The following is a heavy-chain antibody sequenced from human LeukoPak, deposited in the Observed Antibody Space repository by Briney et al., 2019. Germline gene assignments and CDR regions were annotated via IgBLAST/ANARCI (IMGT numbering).Heavy chain of an antibody. CDR2: IRYDGSNK. Sequence: SGGSLRLSCAASGFTFSSYGMHWVRQAPGKGLEWVAFIRYDGSNKYYADSVKGRFTISRDNSKNTLYLQMNSLRAEDTAVYYCARGLIAAAGLGDLDYWGQGTLVTVSS. V-gene: IGHV3-30*02. CDR3: ARGLIAAAGLGDLDY. D-gene: IGHD6-13*01. J-gene: IGHJ4*02. CDR1: GFTFSSYG.